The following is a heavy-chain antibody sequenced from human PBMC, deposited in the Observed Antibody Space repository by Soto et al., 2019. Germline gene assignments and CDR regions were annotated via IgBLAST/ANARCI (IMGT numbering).Heavy chain of an antibody. CDR3: ASPLYFAGSYSYYYCFDV. J-gene: IGHJ6*02. D-gene: IGHD3-10*01. V-gene: IGHV5-10-1*01. Sequence: GEDLKISCKGSEYSFKSYWMSWVRQMPGKGLEWMGRIEPSDFYTNYSPSFQGHVTISADKSISTAYLQLSCLKASGTAMYYCASPLYFAGSYSYYYCFDVWGQGTTVTVSS. CDR1: EYSFKSYW. CDR2: IEPSDFYT.